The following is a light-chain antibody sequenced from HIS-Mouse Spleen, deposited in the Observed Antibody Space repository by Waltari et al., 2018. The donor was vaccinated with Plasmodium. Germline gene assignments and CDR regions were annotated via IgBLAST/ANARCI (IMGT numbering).Light chain of an antibody. CDR2: EDS. V-gene: IGLV3-10*01. Sequence: SYELTQPPPVSVSPGQTARNTCSGDALPKKYAYWYQQKSGQAPVLVFYEDSKRPSGIPERFSGSSSGTMATLTISGAQVEDEADYYCYSTDSSGNHRVFGGGTKLTVL. J-gene: IGLJ3*02. CDR1: ALPKKY. CDR3: YSTDSSGNHRV.